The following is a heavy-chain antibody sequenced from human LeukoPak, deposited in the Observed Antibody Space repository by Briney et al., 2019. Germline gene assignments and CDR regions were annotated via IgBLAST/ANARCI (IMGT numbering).Heavy chain of an antibody. J-gene: IGHJ3*02. V-gene: IGHV3-21*04. CDR1: GFTFSSYS. D-gene: IGHD6-19*01. Sequence: GGSLRLSCAASGFTFSSYSMNWVRQAPGKGLEWVSSISSSSSYIYYADSVKGRFTISRDNAKNSLYLQMNSLRAEDTALYHCARGSSSGWGNAFDIWGQGTMVTVSS. CDR2: ISSSSSYI. CDR3: ARGSSSGWGNAFDI.